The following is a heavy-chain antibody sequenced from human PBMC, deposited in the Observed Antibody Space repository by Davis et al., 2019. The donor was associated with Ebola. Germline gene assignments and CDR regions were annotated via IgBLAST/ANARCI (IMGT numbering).Heavy chain of an antibody. D-gene: IGHD1-26*01. J-gene: IGHJ3*02. V-gene: IGHV3-23*01. CDR3: AKYGPRVGATRPHDAFDI. Sequence: PGGSLRLSCAASGFTFSSYAMSWVRQAPGKGLEWVSAISGSGGSTYYADSVKGRFTISRDNSKNTLYLQMNSLRAEDTAVYYCAKYGPRVGATRPHDAFDIWGQGTMVTVSS. CDR1: GFTFSSYA. CDR2: ISGSGGST.